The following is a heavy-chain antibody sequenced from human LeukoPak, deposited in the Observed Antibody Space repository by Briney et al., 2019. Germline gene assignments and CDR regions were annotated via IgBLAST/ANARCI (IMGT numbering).Heavy chain of an antibody. V-gene: IGHV3-48*01. Sequence: GSLRLSCAASGFTFSSYSMNWVRQAPGKGLEWVSYISSSSSTIYYADSVKGRFTISRDNAKNSLYLQMNSLRAEDTAVYYCARGFWVVRGVIFDYWGQGTLVTVSS. CDR3: ARGFWVVRGVIFDY. CDR2: ISSSSSTI. CDR1: GFTFSSYS. D-gene: IGHD3-10*01. J-gene: IGHJ4*02.